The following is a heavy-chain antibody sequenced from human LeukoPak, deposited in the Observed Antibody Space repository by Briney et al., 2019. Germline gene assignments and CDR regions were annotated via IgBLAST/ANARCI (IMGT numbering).Heavy chain of an antibody. V-gene: IGHV4-34*01. CDR3: ARLTRITMIVVARFGYYFDY. Sequence: PSETLSLTCAVYGGSFSGYYWSWIRRPPGKGREWIGEINHSGSTNYNPSLKSRVTISVDTSKNQFSLKLSSVTAADTAVYYCARLTRITMIVVARFGYYFDYWGQGTLVTAS. CDR1: GGSFSGYY. J-gene: IGHJ4*02. CDR2: INHSGST. D-gene: IGHD3-22*01.